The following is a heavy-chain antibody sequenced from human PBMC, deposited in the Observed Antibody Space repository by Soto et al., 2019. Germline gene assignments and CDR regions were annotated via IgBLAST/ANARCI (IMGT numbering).Heavy chain of an antibody. CDR2: INPSSGST. CDR3: ARDTEHHFDL. V-gene: IGHV1-46*01. D-gene: IGHD2-21*01. Sequence: QVQLVQSGAEVKKPGASVTVSCKASGYTFTYYYMHWVRQAPGQGLEWMGIINPSSGSTSYAQKFQGRVTMTRDTSTGTVYMELSSLRSEDTAVYYCARDTEHHFDLWGRGTLVTVAS. J-gene: IGHJ2*01. CDR1: GYTFTYYY.